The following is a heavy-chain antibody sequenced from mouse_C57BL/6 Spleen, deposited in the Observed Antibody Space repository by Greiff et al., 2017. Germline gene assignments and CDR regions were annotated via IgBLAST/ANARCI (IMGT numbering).Heavy chain of an antibody. CDR3: ARSTAQATGYAMDY. Sequence: QVQLQQSGAELARPGASVKLSCKASGYTFTSYGISWVKQRTGQGLEWIGEIYPRSGNTYYNEKFKGKATLTADKSSSTAYMELGSLTSEDSAVYFCARSTAQATGYAMDYWGQGTLVTVSS. CDR2: IYPRSGNT. V-gene: IGHV1-81*01. CDR1: GYTFTSYG. D-gene: IGHD3-2*02. J-gene: IGHJ4*01.